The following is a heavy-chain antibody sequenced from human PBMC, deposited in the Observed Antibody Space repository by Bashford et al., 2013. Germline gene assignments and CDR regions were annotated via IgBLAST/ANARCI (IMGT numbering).Heavy chain of an antibody. J-gene: IGHJ4*02. D-gene: IGHD3-9*01. V-gene: IGHV3-64D*06. Sequence: GGPVRLSCSASGFTFSSYAMHWVRQAPGKGLEYVSAISSNGGSTYYADSVKGRFTISRDNSKNTLYLQMSSLRAEDTAVYYCVKGSSYDILTGYTVNWGQGTLVTVSS. CDR2: ISSNGGST. CDR3: VKGSSYDILTGYTVN. CDR1: GFTFSSYA.